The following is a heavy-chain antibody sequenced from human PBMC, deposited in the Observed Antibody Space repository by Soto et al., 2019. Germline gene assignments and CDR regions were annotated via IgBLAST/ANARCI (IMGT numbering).Heavy chain of an antibody. CDR1: GDSISSSSW. CDR2: IYHTEST. V-gene: IGHV4-4*02. D-gene: IGHD1-26*01. J-gene: IGHJ5*02. CDR3: ARILGATVPGWFDP. Sequence: PSETLSFTCAVFGDSISSSSWWSWVRQPPGKGLEWIGEIYHTESTLYNPSLKSRVTISIDKSKNQFSLRLSSVTAADTAVYYCARILGATVPGWFDPWGQGTLVTVSS.